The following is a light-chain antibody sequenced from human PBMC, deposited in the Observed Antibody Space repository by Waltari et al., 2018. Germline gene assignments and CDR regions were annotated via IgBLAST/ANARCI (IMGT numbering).Light chain of an antibody. CDR3: QQYNYYYT. V-gene: IGKV3-15*01. CDR2: DAS. J-gene: IGKJ2*01. CDR1: QSVSSS. Sequence: EIVMTQSPATLSVSPGERATLSCRASQSVSSSLAWYQQKPGQAPRLFIYDASTRATGVPARFSGSGSGTDFTLTISSLQSEDFAVYYCQQYNYYYTFGQGTKLEIK.